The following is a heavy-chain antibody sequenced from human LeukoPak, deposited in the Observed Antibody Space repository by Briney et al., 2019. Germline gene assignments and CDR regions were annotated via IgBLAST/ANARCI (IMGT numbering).Heavy chain of an antibody. CDR3: ARTRGYSYGYFNYYYYMDV. Sequence: SETLSLTCAVSGGSFNGYNWSWIRQPPGKGLEWIGEINHSGISHYKPSLKSRVTMSVDTSNNPISLKVTSITAADTAVYYCARTRGYSYGYFNYYYYMDVWGKGTTVTVSS. J-gene: IGHJ6*03. CDR1: GGSFNGYN. V-gene: IGHV4-34*01. D-gene: IGHD5-18*01. CDR2: INHSGIS.